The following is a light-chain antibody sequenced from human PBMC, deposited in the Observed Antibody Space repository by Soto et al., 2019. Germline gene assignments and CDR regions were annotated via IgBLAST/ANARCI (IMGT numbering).Light chain of an antibody. J-gene: IGKJ3*01. CDR1: QSVSSSY. CDR2: GAT. Sequence: EMVLTQSPGTLSLSPGERATLSCRASQSVSSSYLAWYQQKPGQAPRLLIYGATSRATGIPDRFSGSGSGTDFTLTISRLEPEDFAVYYCKQYGSSPPFTFGPGTKVDIK. V-gene: IGKV3-20*01. CDR3: KQYGSSPPFT.